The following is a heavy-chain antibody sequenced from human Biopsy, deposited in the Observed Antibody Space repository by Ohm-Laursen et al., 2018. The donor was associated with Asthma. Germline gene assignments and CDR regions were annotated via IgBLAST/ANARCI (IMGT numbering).Heavy chain of an antibody. J-gene: IGHJ4*02. CDR2: ISFDGTNR. Sequence: SLRLSCSASGFSFSNYGMHWVRQAPGKGLDWVAVISFDGTNRSYTDSVKGRFTISRDNSKNTLDLQMNSLRGDDTAVYYCVRWRSGYPDHYSDFWGLGTLVTVSS. CDR3: VRWRSGYPDHYSDF. CDR1: GFSFSNYG. V-gene: IGHV3-30*03. D-gene: IGHD2-21*01.